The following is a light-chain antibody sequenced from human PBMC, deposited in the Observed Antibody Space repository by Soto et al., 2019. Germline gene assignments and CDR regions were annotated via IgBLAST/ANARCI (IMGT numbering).Light chain of an antibody. CDR2: AAS. CDR1: QRISNS. Sequence: VLTQSPGTLSLSPGERATLFCRASQRISNSFAWYQHRPGQSPRLLIYAASSSATGVPDRFSGGRSATDFTLTVIRLEPEDFAVYYCQQYGVSPRTFCQGNKLEIK. V-gene: IGKV3-20*01. J-gene: IGKJ2*01. CDR3: QQYGVSPRT.